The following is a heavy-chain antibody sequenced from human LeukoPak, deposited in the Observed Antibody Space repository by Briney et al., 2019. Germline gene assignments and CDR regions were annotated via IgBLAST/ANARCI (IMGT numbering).Heavy chain of an antibody. Sequence: PSETLSLTCTVSAYSISSGWLWGWIRQPPGKGLEWIASIYHSGTTYFNPPLKSRVTMSVDTSKNQFSLKLTSVTAADTAVYYCTRLSHVAGAPKVSWFDPWGQGTLVTVSS. J-gene: IGHJ5*02. V-gene: IGHV4-38-2*02. D-gene: IGHD2-15*01. CDR1: AYSISSGWL. CDR3: TRLSHVAGAPKVSWFDP. CDR2: IYHSGTT.